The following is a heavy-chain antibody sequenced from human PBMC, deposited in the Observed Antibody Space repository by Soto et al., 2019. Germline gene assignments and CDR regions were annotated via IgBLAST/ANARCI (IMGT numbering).Heavy chain of an antibody. J-gene: IGHJ4*02. CDR1: GYAFMSYG. CDR3: TRVAGYGSGSRHFDN. CDR2: TVAGSGNR. V-gene: IGHV1-18*01. Sequence: QVQLMQSGAEVTKPGASVTLSCKTSGYAFMSYGLSWVRLAPGQGLEWMGWTVAGSGNRIYAQKFQDRINMNIDTSTNTGYMELRGLRSDDSALYFCTRVAGYGSGSRHFDNWGQGTLVTVSS. D-gene: IGHD3-10*01.